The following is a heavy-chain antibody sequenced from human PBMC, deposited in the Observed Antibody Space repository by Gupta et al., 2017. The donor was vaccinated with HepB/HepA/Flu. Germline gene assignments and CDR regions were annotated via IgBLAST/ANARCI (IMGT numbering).Heavy chain of an antibody. Sequence: QVQLVQSGAEVKKPGASVKVSCKASGYTFTSYDINWVRQATGQGLEWMGWMNPNSGNTGYAQKFQGRVTITRNTSISTAYMELSSLRSEDTAVYYCARAPGHQLLSSPRYNWFDPWGQGTLVTVSS. CDR3: ARAPGHQLLSSPRYNWFDP. CDR1: GYTFTSYD. J-gene: IGHJ5*02. D-gene: IGHD2-2*01. V-gene: IGHV1-8*03. CDR2: MNPNSGNT.